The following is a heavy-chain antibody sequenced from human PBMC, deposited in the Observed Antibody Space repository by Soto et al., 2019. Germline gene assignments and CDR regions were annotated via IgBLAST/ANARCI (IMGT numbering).Heavy chain of an antibody. D-gene: IGHD3-9*01. V-gene: IGHV4-39*01. J-gene: IGHJ6*02. CDR2: IYYSGST. CDR3: ARRERYYDILTGYYRDYYYGMDV. Sequence: SETLSLTCTVSGGSISSSSYYWGWIRQPPGKGLEWIGSIYYSGSTYYNPSLKSRVTISVDTSKNQFSLKLSSVTAADTAVYYCARRERYYDILTGYYRDYYYGMDVWGQGTTVTVS. CDR1: GGSISSSSYY.